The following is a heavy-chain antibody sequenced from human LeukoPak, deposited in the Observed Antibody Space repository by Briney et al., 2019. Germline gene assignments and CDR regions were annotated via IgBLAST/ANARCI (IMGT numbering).Heavy chain of an antibody. CDR2: IYYSGRI. CDR3: AGVGSGHPMSIPHGMDV. CDR1: DGSISSSSYY. Sequence: PSETLSLTCTVSDGSISSSSYYWGWIRQPPGKGLEWIGSIYYSGRINYNPSLKSRATISVDTSKNQFSLKLRSVTAADTAVYYCAGVGSGHPMSIPHGMDVWGPGTTVTVSS. D-gene: IGHD1-26*01. J-gene: IGHJ6*02. V-gene: IGHV4-39*07.